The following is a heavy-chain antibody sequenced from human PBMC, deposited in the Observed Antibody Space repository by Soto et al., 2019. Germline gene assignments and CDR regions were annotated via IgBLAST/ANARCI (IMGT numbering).Heavy chain of an antibody. D-gene: IGHD6-13*01. CDR3: AKGGDSSSWKNWFDP. CDR1: GFTFSNYA. CDR2: ISGSGSSI. J-gene: IGHJ5*02. V-gene: IGHV3-23*01. Sequence: GGSLRLSCAASGFTFSNYAMTWVRQAPGKGLEWVSGISGSGSSIYYADSVKGRFTISRDNSKNTLYLQMNSLRAEDTAVYYCAKGGDSSSWKNWFDPWGQGTLVTVSS.